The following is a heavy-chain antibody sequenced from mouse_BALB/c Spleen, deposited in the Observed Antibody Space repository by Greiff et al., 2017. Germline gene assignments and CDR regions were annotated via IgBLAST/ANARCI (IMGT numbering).Heavy chain of an antibody. V-gene: IGHV5-17*02. J-gene: IGHJ2*01. D-gene: IGHD4-1*01. CDR3: ARSNFYYFDY. CDR2: ISSGSSTI. Sequence: DVMLVESGGGLVQPGGSRKLSCAASGFTFSSFGMHWVRQAPEKGLEWVAYISSGSSTIYYADTVKGRFTISRDNPKNTLFLQMTSLRSEDTAMYYCARSNFYYFDYWGQGTTLTVSS. CDR1: GFTFSSFG.